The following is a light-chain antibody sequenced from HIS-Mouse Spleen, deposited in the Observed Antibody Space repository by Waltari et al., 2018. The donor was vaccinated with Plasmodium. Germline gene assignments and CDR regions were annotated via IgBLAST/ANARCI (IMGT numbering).Light chain of an antibody. CDR1: ALPKKY. V-gene: IGLV3-10*01. CDR2: EDS. Sequence: SYELTQPPSVSVSPGQTARITCPGDALPKKYAYWYQQKSGQAPVMGIYEDSKRPSGIPVRFSGSSSGTMATLTISGAQVEDEADYYCYSTDSSGNHRVFGGGTKLTVL. CDR3: YSTDSSGNHRV. J-gene: IGLJ3*02.